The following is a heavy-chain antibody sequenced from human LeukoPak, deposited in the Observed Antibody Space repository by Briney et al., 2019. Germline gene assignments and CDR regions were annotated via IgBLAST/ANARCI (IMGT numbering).Heavy chain of an antibody. CDR3: ARKQWLVLFDY. J-gene: IGHJ4*02. Sequence: SETLSLTCTVSGGSISSYYWSWIQQPPGKGLEWIGYIYTSGSTNYNPSLKSRVTISVDTSKNQFSLKLSSVTAADTAVYYCARKQWLVLFDYWGQGTLVTVSS. CDR2: IYTSGST. V-gene: IGHV4-4*09. D-gene: IGHD6-19*01. CDR1: GGSISSYY.